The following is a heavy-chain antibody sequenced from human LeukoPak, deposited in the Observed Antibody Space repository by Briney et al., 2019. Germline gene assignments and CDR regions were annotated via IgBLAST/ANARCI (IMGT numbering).Heavy chain of an antibody. J-gene: IGHJ6*03. CDR1: GGTFSSYA. CDR3: ALADYGGYVYYYYMDV. CDR2: IIPIFGTA. D-gene: IGHD3-16*01. V-gene: IGHV1-69*13. Sequence: ASVKVSCKASGGTFSSYAISWVRQAPGQGLEWMGGIIPIFGTANYAQKFQGRVTITADESTSTAYMELSSLRSEDTAVYYCALADYGGYVYYYYMDVWGKGTTVTVSS.